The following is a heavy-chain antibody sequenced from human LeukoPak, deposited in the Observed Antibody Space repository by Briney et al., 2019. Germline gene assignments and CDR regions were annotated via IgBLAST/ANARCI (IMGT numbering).Heavy chain of an antibody. CDR1: GGSISSYY. Sequence: SETLSLTCTVSGGSISSYYWSWIRQPPGKGLEWIGYIYYSGSTNYNPSLKGRVTISVDTSKNQFSLKLSSVTAADTAVYYCATLRADYGGSGDAFDIWGQGTMVTVSS. CDR3: ATLRADYGGSGDAFDI. D-gene: IGHD4-23*01. J-gene: IGHJ3*02. V-gene: IGHV4-59*01. CDR2: IYYSGST.